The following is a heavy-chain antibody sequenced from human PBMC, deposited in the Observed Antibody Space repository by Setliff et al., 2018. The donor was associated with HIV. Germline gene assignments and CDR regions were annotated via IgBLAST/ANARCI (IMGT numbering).Heavy chain of an antibody. D-gene: IGHD6-19*01. CDR3: ARLGSGWSDSYYYAMDV. CDR1: GYTFSNYG. Sequence: RASVKVSCKASGYTFSNYGISWVRQAPGQGLEWMGWISAHTGHTNFARSFQGRVSMTIDASTTMAYMELRNLKSDDTAVYYCARLGSGWSDSYYYAMDVWGRGTTVTVSS. J-gene: IGHJ6*02. V-gene: IGHV1-18*01. CDR2: ISAHTGHT.